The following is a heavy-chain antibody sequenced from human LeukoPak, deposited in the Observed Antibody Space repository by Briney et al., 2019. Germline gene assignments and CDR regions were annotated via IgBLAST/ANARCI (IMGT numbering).Heavy chain of an antibody. V-gene: IGHV4-4*07. Sequence: KTSETLSLTCTVSGGSISSYYWSWIRQPAGKAPEWIGRIYSSGIINYNPSLKSRVTMSLDNSKNQLSLKLSYVTAADTAVYYYARDTGKSGYPDYWGQGTLVTVSS. J-gene: IGHJ4*02. D-gene: IGHD3-3*01. CDR3: ARDTGKSGYPDY. CDR2: IYSSGII. CDR1: GGSISSYY.